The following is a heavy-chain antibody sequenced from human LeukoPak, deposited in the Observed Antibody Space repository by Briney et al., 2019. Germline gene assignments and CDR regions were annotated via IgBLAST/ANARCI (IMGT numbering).Heavy chain of an antibody. J-gene: IGHJ4*02. CDR2: IYTSGST. CDR3: ARGIFYGSRRLSSSYSPFDY. V-gene: IGHV4-4*07. Sequence: PSETLSLTCTVSGGSISSYYWSWIRQPAGKGLEWIGRIYTSGSTNYNPSLKSRVTMSVDTSKNQFSLKLSSVTAADTAVYYCARGIFYGSRRLSSSYSPFDYWGQGTLVTVSS. D-gene: IGHD6-6*01. CDR1: GGSISSYY.